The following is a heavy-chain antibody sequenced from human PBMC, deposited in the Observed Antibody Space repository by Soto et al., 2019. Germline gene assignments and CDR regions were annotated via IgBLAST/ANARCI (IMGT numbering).Heavy chain of an antibody. CDR2: IYHAGSV. V-gene: IGHV4-38-2*01. J-gene: IGHJ6*02. CDR3: ARTFDYYGMDV. CDR1: GYSIGSGYY. Sequence: EPLSLTCAVSGYSIGSGYYWAWIRQSPGKGLEWIGSIYHAGSVYYNPSLNGRVALSMDTSKNHFSLKLTSVTAADTAVYYCARTFDYYGMDVWGQGTTVTVSS.